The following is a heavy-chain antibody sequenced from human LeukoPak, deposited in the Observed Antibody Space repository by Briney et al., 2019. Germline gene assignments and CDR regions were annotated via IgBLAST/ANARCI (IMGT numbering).Heavy chain of an antibody. CDR1: GGSISIYY. J-gene: IGHJ4*02. CDR3: ARLVYSSGSSVTATLDS. D-gene: IGHD6-19*01. V-gene: IGHV4-4*08. CDR2: IYTTGGST. Sequence: PSETLSLTCTVSGGSISIYYWSWIRQPPGKGLEWIGYIYTTGGSTNYNPSLQSRLTISVDTSKNQFSLKLRSVTAADTAVYYCARLVYSSGSSVTATLDSWGQGTLVTVSS.